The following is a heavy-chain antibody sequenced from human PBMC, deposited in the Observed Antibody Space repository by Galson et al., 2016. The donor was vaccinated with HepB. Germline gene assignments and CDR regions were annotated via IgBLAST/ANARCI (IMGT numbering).Heavy chain of an antibody. J-gene: IGHJ4*02. V-gene: IGHV3-33*01. D-gene: IGHD6-13*01. CDR3: ARAAGIASAATYDY. CDR1: GFTFSRYG. Sequence: SLRLSCAASGFTFSRYGMHWVRQAPGKGLEWVALIWSDGSNKYYADSVKGRFTISRDNSKNTAYLQMNSLRAEDRAVYYCARAAGIASAATYDYWGQGTPGTVSS. CDR2: IWSDGSNK.